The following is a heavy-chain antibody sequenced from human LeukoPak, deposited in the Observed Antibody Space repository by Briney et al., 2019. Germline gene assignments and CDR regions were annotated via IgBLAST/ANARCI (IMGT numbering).Heavy chain of an antibody. J-gene: IGHJ4*02. CDR2: FDPEDGET. D-gene: IGHD1-26*01. CDR1: GYTLTELS. CDR3: ATLGELLDY. Sequence: ASVKVSFTVSGYTLTELSMHWVRQAPGKGLEWMGGFDPEDGETIYAQKFQGRVTMTEDTSTDTAYMELASLRSEDTAVYYCATLGELLDYWGQGTLVTVSS. V-gene: IGHV1-24*01.